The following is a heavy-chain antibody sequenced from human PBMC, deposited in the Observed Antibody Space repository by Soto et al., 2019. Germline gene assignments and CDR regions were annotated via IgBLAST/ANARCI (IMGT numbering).Heavy chain of an antibody. CDR3: ATRQTTVTTRYFGY. V-gene: IGHV4-30-4*08. CDR2: IYYSGST. Sequence: PSETLSLPCSVAGGSISSGDDYRSLIRQPPRKSMEWIGYIYYSGSTYYNPSLKSRVTISVDTSKNQFSLKLSSVTAADTAVYYSATRQTTVTTRYFGYWGQGTLVTVSS. D-gene: IGHD4-17*01. J-gene: IGHJ4*02. CDR1: GGSISSGDDY.